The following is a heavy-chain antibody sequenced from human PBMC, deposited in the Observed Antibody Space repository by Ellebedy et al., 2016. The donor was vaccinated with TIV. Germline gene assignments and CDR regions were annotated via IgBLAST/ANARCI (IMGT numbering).Heavy chain of an antibody. CDR3: ARGGLVAAGAPGWFDP. D-gene: IGHD6-13*01. J-gene: IGHJ5*02. V-gene: IGHV4-31*03. CDR2: IYYSGST. CDR1: GGSISSGGYY. Sequence: SETLSLTCTVSGGSISSGGYYWSWIRQHPGKGLEWIGYIYYSGSTYYNPSLKSRVTISVDTSKNQFSLKLSSVTVAADTAVYYCARGGLVAAGAPGWFDPWGQGNLVTVSS.